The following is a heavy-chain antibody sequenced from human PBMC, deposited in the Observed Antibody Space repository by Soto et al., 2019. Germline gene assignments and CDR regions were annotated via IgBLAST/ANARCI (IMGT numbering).Heavy chain of an antibody. D-gene: IGHD3-22*01. CDR3: ARGVYENYYDSSDNFDY. V-gene: IGHV4-31*03. Sequence: QVQLQESGPGLVKPSQTLSLTCTVSGGSISGGGYYWSWIRQHPGKGLEWIGYIYYSGSTYYNPSLKRRVTISVDTSKNQFSLKLSSVTAADTAVYYCARGVYENYYDSSDNFDYWGQGTLVTVSS. CDR2: IYYSGST. CDR1: GGSISGGGYY. J-gene: IGHJ4*02.